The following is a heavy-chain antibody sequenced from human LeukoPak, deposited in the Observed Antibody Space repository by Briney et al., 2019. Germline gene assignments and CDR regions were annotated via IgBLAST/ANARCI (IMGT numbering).Heavy chain of an antibody. CDR3: ARAPIDYYDSSGYYTDY. CDR1: GGSISSYY. Sequence: SETLSLTCTVSGGSISSYYWSWIRQPPGKGLEWIGYIYYSGSTNYNPSLKSRVTISVDTSKNQFSLKLSSVTAADTAVYYCARAPIDYYDSSGYYTDYWGQGTLVTVSS. CDR2: IYYSGST. D-gene: IGHD3-22*01. V-gene: IGHV4-59*08. J-gene: IGHJ4*02.